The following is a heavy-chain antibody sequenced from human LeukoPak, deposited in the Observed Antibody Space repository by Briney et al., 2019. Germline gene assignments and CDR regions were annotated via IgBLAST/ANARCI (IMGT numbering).Heavy chain of an antibody. J-gene: IGHJ4*02. CDR2: IFPGDSDT. CDR3: ATSESQTRFDY. V-gene: IGHV5-51*04. CDR1: GYSFTTYW. Sequence: GESLKISCKGSGYSFTTYWIGWVRQMPGKGLEWIGIIFPGDSDTTYSPSLQGQVTISADKPINTAYLQWSSLRASDTAMYYCATSESQTRFDYWGQGTPVTVSS. D-gene: IGHD1/OR15-1a*01.